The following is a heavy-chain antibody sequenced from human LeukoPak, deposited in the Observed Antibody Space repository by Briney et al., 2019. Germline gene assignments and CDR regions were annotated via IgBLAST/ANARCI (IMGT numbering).Heavy chain of an antibody. CDR1: GGSFSGYY. CDR3: ATIRYGAFDI. Sequence: PSETLSLTCALYGGSFSGYYWSWIRQPPGKGLEWIGEINHSGSTNYNPSLKSRVTISVDTSKNQFSLKLSSVTAADTAVYYCATIRYGAFDIWGQGTMVTVSS. CDR2: INHSGST. J-gene: IGHJ3*02. V-gene: IGHV4-34*01. D-gene: IGHD3-9*01.